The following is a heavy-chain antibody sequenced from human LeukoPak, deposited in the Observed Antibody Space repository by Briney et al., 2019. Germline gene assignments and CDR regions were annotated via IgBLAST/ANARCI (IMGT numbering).Heavy chain of an antibody. V-gene: IGHV5-51*01. CDR1: GSTFTNHW. CDR3: AKALNYSNYVQ. Sequence: GASLKISCEGSGSTFTNHWIAWLRPLAGKGLEWMGIIYPGDSDTRYSPSLQGQVTISADKSISTAYLQWSSLKASDTAMYYCAKALNYSNYVQWGQGTLVTVSS. J-gene: IGHJ4*02. D-gene: IGHD4-11*01. CDR2: IYPGDSDT.